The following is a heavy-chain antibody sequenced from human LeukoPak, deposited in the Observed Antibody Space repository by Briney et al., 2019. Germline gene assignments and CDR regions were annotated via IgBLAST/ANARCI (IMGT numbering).Heavy chain of an antibody. CDR3: AKISRVMIFGGHFDY. Sequence: GGSLRLSCAASGFTFSSYAMSWVRQAPGKGLEWVSAISGSGGSTYYADSVKGGFTISRDNSKNTLYLQMNSLRAEDTAVYYCAKISRVMIFGGHFDYWGQGTLVTVSS. J-gene: IGHJ4*02. D-gene: IGHD3/OR15-3a*01. CDR2: ISGSGGST. CDR1: GFTFSSYA. V-gene: IGHV3-23*01.